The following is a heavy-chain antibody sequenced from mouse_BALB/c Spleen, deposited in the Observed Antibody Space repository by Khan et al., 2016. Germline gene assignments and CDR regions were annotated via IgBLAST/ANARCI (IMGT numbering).Heavy chain of an antibody. CDR1: GFSLTGYG. D-gene: IGHD2-10*01. V-gene: IGHV2-6-7*01. Sequence: QVQLKQSGPGLVAPSQSLSITCTVSGFSLTGYGVNWVRQPPGKGLEWLGMIWGDGSTDYNSALKSRLSISKDNSKSQVFLKMNSLQTDDTARYYCARTYYGNYEDAMDYWGQGTQSPSPQ. CDR3: ARTYYGNYEDAMDY. J-gene: IGHJ4*01. CDR2: IWGDGST.